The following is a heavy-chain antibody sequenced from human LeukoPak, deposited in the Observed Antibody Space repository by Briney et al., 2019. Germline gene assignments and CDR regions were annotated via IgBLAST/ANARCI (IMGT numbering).Heavy chain of an antibody. Sequence: SGTLSLTCAVPGGSISSSNWWSWVRPSPGKGLEWIGEIYHSGSTNYNPSLKSRVTISLDKPKKQFSLQLSSVTAADTAVYYCARDKAPPFSSNRYYYGMDVWGKGTTVTVSS. CDR1: GGSISSSNW. D-gene: IGHD6-13*01. V-gene: IGHV4-4*02. CDR3: ARDKAPPFSSNRYYYGMDV. J-gene: IGHJ6*04. CDR2: IYHSGST.